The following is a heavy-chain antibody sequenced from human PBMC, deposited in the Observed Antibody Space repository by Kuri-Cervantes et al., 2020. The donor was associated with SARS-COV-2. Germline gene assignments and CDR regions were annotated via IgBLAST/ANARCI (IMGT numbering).Heavy chain of an antibody. CDR2: IYHSGST. Sequence: SETLSLTCTVSGYSISSGYYWGWIRQPPGKGLEWVGSIYHSGSTYYNPSLKSRVTISVDTSKNQFSLKLSSVTAADTAVYYCARWGTDPFDYWGQGTLVTVSS. V-gene: IGHV4-38-2*02. D-gene: IGHD1-1*01. J-gene: IGHJ4*02. CDR3: ARWGTDPFDY. CDR1: GYSISSGYY.